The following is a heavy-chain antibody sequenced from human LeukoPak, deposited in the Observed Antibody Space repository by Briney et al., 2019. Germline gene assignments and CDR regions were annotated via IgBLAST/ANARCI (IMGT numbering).Heavy chain of an antibody. V-gene: IGHV5-51*01. CDR3: ARLKDVDTAMVFDY. Sequence: GESLKISFKGSGYSFTSYWIGWGRQMPWKGLEWMGIIYPGGSDTRYSPSFQGQVTISADKSISTTYLQWSSLKASDTAMYYCARLKDVDTAMVFDYWGQGTLVTVSS. CDR2: IYPGGSDT. J-gene: IGHJ4*02. CDR1: GYSFTSYW. D-gene: IGHD5-18*01.